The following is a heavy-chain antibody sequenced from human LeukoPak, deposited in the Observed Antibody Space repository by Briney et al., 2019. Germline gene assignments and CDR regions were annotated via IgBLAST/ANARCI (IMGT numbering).Heavy chain of an antibody. CDR3: ARIHSGYEPPKEYYGMGV. CDR2: ISYDGSNE. D-gene: IGHD5-12*01. Sequence: TGGSLRLSCIASGFSFSDFGMHWVRQAPGKGLEWVAVISYDGSNEYYADSVKGRFTISRDNSKNTLYMQVSSLKSDDTAVYYCARIHSGYEPPKEYYGMGVWGKGTTVTVSS. J-gene: IGHJ6*04. V-gene: IGHV3-30*03. CDR1: GFSFSDFG.